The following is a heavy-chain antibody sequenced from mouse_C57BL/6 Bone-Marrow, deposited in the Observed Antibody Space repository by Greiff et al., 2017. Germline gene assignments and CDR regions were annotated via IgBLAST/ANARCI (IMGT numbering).Heavy chain of an antibody. CDR2: IYPRSGNT. CDR1: GYTFTSYG. D-gene: IGHD2-3*01. Sequence: VKLMESGAELARPGASVKLSCKASGYTFTSYGISWVKQRTGQGLAWIGEIYPRSGNTYYNEKFKGKATLTADKSSSTAYMELRSLTSEDSAVYFCARGWLRDFDVWGTGTTVTVSS. J-gene: IGHJ1*03. V-gene: IGHV1-81*01. CDR3: ARGWLRDFDV.